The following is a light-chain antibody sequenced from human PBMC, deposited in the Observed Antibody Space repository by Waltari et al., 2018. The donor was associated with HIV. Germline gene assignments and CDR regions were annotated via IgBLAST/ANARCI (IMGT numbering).Light chain of an antibody. V-gene: IGKV3-20*01. CDR2: RVS. CDR1: ESVTTSH. CDR3: QQYGLAPIT. J-gene: IGKJ5*01. Sequence: EIVLTQSPGTLSLSPGERATLSCRASESVTTSHLAWYQQKPGPAPRLLIYRVSNRATGIPDMFSGSGSGADFTLSISRLEPEDFAVYYCQQYGLAPITFGQGTRLEIK.